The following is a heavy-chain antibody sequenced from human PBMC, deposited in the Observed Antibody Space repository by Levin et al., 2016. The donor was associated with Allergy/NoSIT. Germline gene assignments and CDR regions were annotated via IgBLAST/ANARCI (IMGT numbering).Heavy chain of an antibody. CDR3: AKDIGGFGRVPAALYYYYYGMDV. CDR2: ISWNSGSI. Sequence: GGSLRLSCAASGFTFDDYAMHWVRQAPGKGLEWVSGISWNSGSIGYADSVKGRFTISRDNAKNSLYLQMNSLRAEDTALYYCAKDIGGFGRVPAALYYYYYGMDVWGQGTTVTVSS. CDR1: GFTFDDYA. V-gene: IGHV3-9*01. D-gene: IGHD2-2*01. J-gene: IGHJ6*02.